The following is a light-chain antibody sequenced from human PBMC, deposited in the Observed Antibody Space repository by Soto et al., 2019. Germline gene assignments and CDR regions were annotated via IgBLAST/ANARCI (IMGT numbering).Light chain of an antibody. CDR3: QQYKFWPLT. Sequence: EIVMTQSPATLSVSPGERATLSCRASQSVSNNLAWYQQKPGQAPRLLISGASTRATGVPARFSGSGSGTEFTLAISSLQSEDFAVYYCQQYKFWPLTFGGGTKVEIK. J-gene: IGKJ4*01. V-gene: IGKV3-15*01. CDR2: GAS. CDR1: QSVSNN.